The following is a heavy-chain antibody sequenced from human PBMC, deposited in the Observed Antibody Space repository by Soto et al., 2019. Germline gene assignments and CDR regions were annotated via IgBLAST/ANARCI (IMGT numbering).Heavy chain of an antibody. Sequence: EVQMVESGGGVVQPGGSLRLSCAASGFSVTNNYMNWVRQAPGKGLEWVSIIDIGGNTYYADSVKDRFTISREDSKNTLYLQMDSLRPEDTAVYFCARGRGSTGYLGREHYFDYWGQGTLVTVSP. D-gene: IGHD3-16*01. CDR1: GFSVTNNY. CDR2: IDIGGNT. J-gene: IGHJ4*02. V-gene: IGHV3-66*01. CDR3: ARGRGSTGYLGREHYFDY.